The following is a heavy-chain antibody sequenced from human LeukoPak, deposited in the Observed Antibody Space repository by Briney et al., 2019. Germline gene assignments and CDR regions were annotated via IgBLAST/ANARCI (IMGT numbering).Heavy chain of an antibody. V-gene: IGHV3-23*01. D-gene: IGHD3-3*01. CDR2: ISGSGGST. CDR3: ATSSTIFGVVTPGY. J-gene: IGHJ4*02. Sequence: TGGSLRLSCAASGFTFSSYAMSWVRQAPGKGLEWVSAISGSGGSTYYADSVKGRFTISRDNSKNTLYLQMNSLRAEDTAVYYCATSSTIFGVVTPGYWGQGTLVTVSS. CDR1: GFTFSSYA.